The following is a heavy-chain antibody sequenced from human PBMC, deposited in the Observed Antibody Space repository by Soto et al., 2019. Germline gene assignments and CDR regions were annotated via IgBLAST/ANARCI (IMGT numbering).Heavy chain of an antibody. CDR2: IKSKTDGGTT. CDR3: TTRGPIVVVPAAMLPYYGMDV. CDR1: GFTFSNAW. J-gene: IGHJ6*02. V-gene: IGHV3-15*07. Sequence: GGSLRLSCAASGFTFSNAWMNWVRQAPGKGLEWVGRIKSKTDGGTTDYAAPVKGRFTISRDDSKNTLYLQMNSLKTEDTAVYYCTTRGPIVVVPAAMLPYYGMDVWGQGTTVTVSS. D-gene: IGHD2-2*01.